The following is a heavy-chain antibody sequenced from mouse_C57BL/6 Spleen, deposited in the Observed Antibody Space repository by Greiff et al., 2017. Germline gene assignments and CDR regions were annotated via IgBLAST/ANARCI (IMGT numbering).Heavy chain of an antibody. Sequence: EVQLQQSGPELVKPGASVKISCKASGYTFTDYYMNWVKQSHGKSLEWIGDINPNNGGTSYNQKFKGKATLTVDKSSSTAYMELRSLTSEDSAVYYCARSSYGSSGFDYWGQGTTLTVSS. CDR2: INPNNGGT. J-gene: IGHJ2*01. CDR1: GYTFTDYY. D-gene: IGHD1-1*01. V-gene: IGHV1-26*01. CDR3: ARSSYGSSGFDY.